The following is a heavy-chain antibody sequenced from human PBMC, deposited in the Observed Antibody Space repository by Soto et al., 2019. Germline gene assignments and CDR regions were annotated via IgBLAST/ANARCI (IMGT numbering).Heavy chain of an antibody. V-gene: IGHV4-30-2*01. CDR3: AREKGAGTYMGFDY. Sequence: ASETLSLTCAVSGGSISSGGYSWSWIRQPPGKGLEWIGYIYHSGSTYYNPSLKSRVTTSVDRSKNQFSLKLSSVTAADTAVYYCAREKGAGTYMGFDYWGQGAPVTVSS. J-gene: IGHJ4*02. CDR1: GGSISSGGYS. D-gene: IGHD3-10*01. CDR2: IYHSGST.